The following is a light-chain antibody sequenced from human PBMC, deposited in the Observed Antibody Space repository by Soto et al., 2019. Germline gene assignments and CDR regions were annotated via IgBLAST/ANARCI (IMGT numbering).Light chain of an antibody. V-gene: IGKV4-1*01. CDR3: QQYYTTPRT. CDR2: WAS. Sequence: DIVMTQSPDSLAVSLGERATINCKSSQSVLNSSNNKNYLAWHQQKPGQPPKLLIYWASTRESGVPDRFSGGGSGTDFTLTISSLQAEDVAVYYCQQYYTTPRTFGQGTKVEIK. CDR1: QSVLNSSNNKNY. J-gene: IGKJ1*01.